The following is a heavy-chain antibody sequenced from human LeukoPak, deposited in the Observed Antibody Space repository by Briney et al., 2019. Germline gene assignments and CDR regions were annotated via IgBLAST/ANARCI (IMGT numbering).Heavy chain of an antibody. V-gene: IGHV3-48*03. CDR2: ISSSGSTI. Sequence: GGSLRLSCAASGFTFSSYEMNWVRQAPGKGLEWVSYISSSGSTIYYADSVKGRFTISRDNAKNSLYLQMNSLRAEDTAVYYCARGYSSWYPFDYWGQGTLVTVSS. CDR1: GFTFSSYE. J-gene: IGHJ4*02. CDR3: ARGYSSWYPFDY. D-gene: IGHD6-13*01.